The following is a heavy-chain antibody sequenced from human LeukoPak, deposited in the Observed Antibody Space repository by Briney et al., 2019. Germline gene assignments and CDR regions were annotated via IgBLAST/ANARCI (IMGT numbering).Heavy chain of an antibody. CDR2: INPSGGST. CDR3: ARGPVSSSGFFGY. J-gene: IGHJ4*02. D-gene: IGHD6-19*01. V-gene: IGHV1-46*01. CDR1: GYTLISYY. Sequence: GASVKVSCKASGYTLISYYMHWVRQAPGQGLEWMGIINPSGGSTSYVEKFQGRVTMTRDTSTSTVYMELSSLRAEDTAVYYCARGPVSSSGFFGYWGQGTLVTVSS.